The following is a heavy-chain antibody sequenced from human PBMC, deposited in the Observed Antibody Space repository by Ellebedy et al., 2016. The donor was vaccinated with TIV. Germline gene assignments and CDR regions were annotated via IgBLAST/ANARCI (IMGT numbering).Heavy chain of an antibody. J-gene: IGHJ4*02. V-gene: IGHV4-34*01. CDR3: ARAGGDYFDY. D-gene: IGHD2-21*01. CDR2: INHSGST. CDR1: GGSFSGYY. Sequence: SETLSLTXAVYGGSFSGYYWSWIRQPPGKGLEWIGEINHSGSTNYNPSLKSRVTMSVDTSKNQFSLKLSSVTAADTAVYYCARAGGDYFDYWGQGTLVTVSS.